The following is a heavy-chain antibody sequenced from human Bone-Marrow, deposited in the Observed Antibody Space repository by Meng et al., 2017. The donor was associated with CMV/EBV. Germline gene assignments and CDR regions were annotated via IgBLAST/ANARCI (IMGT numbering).Heavy chain of an antibody. J-gene: IGHJ5*02. V-gene: IGHV1-58*02. CDR1: GYTFTGYY. CDR2: IVVGSGNT. CDR3: ASDPSGYCSDTHCPPPRS. D-gene: IGHD2-8*02. Sequence: SVKVSCKASGYTFTGYYMQWVRQARGQGLEWIGWIVVGSGNTNYAQKFQERVTMTRDKSTSTAYMELSGLRSEDTALYYCASDPSGYCSDTHCPPPRSWGQGTLVTVSS.